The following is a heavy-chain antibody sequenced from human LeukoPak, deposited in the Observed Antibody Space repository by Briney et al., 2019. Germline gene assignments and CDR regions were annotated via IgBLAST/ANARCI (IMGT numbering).Heavy chain of an antibody. J-gene: IGHJ4*02. CDR2: INYEGSTT. CDR3: ATSSYGGNFGLFDY. V-gene: IGHV3-74*01. D-gene: IGHD4-23*01. Sequence: GGSLILSCAASGITLSNYRMHWVRQVPGKGLVWVSRINYEGSTTSYADSVKGRFTISRDNAKNTLYLQMNSLRAEDTSVYYCATSSYGGNFGLFDYWGQGILVTVSS. CDR1: GITLSNYR.